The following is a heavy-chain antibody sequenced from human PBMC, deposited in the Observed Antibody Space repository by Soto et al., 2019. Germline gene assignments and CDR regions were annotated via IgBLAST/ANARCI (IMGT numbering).Heavy chain of an antibody. D-gene: IGHD2-21*01. V-gene: IGHV3-23*01. Sequence: PGGSLRLSCAASGFTFSSYAMSWVRQAPGKGLEWVSAISGSGGSTYYADSVKGRFTISRDTSKNKLYLQTNSLRAEDKAVYYCAIVGTRPHCEYDYYHDGHDVCGQ. CDR1: GFTFSSYA. J-gene: IGHJ6*02. CDR3: AIVGTRPHCEYDYYHDGHDV. CDR2: ISGSGGST.